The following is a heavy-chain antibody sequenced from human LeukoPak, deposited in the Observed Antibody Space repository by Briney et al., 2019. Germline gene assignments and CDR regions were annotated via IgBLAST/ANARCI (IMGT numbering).Heavy chain of an antibody. J-gene: IGHJ6*03. D-gene: IGHD6-19*01. CDR1: RYTFTGYY. CDR3: ATVAGTLLYMDV. Sequence: SVNVACKVSRYTFTGYYMQWVRQPPGQGREWVGWIHPKRGGTNYAQKFQGRVTMNRDTSISTAYMELSRLRADDSAVYYCATVAGTLLYMDVWGKGTTVTVSS. V-gene: IGHV1-2*02. CDR2: IHPKRGGT.